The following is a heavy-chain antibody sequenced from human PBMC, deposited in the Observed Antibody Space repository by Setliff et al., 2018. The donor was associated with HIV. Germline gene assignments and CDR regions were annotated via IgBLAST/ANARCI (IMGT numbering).Heavy chain of an antibody. CDR2: MHYSGTT. CDR1: GGSISSSSYF. CDR3: ARDMTYFYDPSGSLGWFDP. Sequence: PSETLSLTCTVSGGSISSSSYFWGWIRQPPGKGLEWIGSMHYSGTTYYNLSLKSRVTISVDTSKNQFSLRLRSVTAAYTAVYYCARDMTYFYDPSGSLGWFDPWGQGTLVTVSS. V-gene: IGHV4-39*07. J-gene: IGHJ5*02. D-gene: IGHD3-22*01.